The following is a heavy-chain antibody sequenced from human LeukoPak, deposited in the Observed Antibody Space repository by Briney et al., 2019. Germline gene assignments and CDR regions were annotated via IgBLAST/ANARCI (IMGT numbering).Heavy chain of an antibody. CDR1: GFTLSIYW. CDR3: VRDGGVSGYDLLDY. V-gene: IGHV3-7*01. J-gene: IGHJ4*02. CDR2: INQDGSEE. Sequence: PGGSLRLSCAASGFTLSIYWMSWVRQPPGKGLEWVAHINQDGSEEHYMDSVKARFTISRDNAKNSLSLQMNSLRAEDTAVYYCVRDGGVSGYDLLDYWGQGTLVTVSS. D-gene: IGHD5-12*01.